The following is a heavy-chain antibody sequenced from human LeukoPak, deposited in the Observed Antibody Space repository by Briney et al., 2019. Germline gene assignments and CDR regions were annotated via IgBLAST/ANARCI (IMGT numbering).Heavy chain of an antibody. CDR3: ARQNSGFIAAAGRFDY. D-gene: IGHD6-13*01. J-gene: IGHJ4*02. CDR1: GGSISSSSYY. CDR2: IYYSGST. V-gene: IGHV4-39*01. Sequence: PSETLSLTCTVSGGSISSSSYYWGWIRQPPGKGLEWIGSIYYSGSTYYNPSLKSRVTISVDTSKNQFSLKLSSVTAADTAVHYCARQNSGFIAAAGRFDYWGQGTLVTVSS.